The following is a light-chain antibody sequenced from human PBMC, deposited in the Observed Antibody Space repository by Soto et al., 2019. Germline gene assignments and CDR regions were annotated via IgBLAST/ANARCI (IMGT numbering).Light chain of an antibody. CDR3: QQYGSSPPLP. V-gene: IGKV3-20*01. J-gene: IGKJ4*01. Sequence: EIVLTQSPCTLSLSPGERATLSCRASQSVSSSLAWYQQKPGQAPRLLIHGAYSRATGIPDRFSGSGSGTDFSLTLSRLETEDFAVYYCQQYGSSPPLPFGGGPK. CDR1: QSVSSS. CDR2: GAY.